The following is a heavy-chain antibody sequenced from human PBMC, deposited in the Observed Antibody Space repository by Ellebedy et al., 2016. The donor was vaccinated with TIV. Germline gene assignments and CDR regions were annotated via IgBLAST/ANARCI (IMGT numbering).Heavy chain of an antibody. J-gene: IGHJ4*02. CDR1: GYTFTSYG. V-gene: IGHV1-18*01. Sequence: AASVKVSCKASGYTFTSYGISWVRQAPGQGLEWMGWINPYNGNTNYVQKLQDRVTMTTDTSTSTAYMELRSLRSDDTAVYYCARASVITPGDYWGQGTLVTVSS. CDR3: ARASVITPGDY. D-gene: IGHD4-23*01. CDR2: INPYNGNT.